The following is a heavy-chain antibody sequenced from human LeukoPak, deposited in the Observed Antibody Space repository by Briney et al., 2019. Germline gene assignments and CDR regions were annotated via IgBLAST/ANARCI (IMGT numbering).Heavy chain of an antibody. CDR1: GYTFTVYF. V-gene: IGHV1-2*02. Sequence: GASVKVSCKASGYTFTVYFMHWVRQAPGQGLEWMRWINPNSGGTNYAQKFQGRVTMTRDTSISTAYMELSRLRSDDTAVYYCASELNYDSSGCYFEFWGQGTLVTVSS. CDR2: INPNSGGT. J-gene: IGHJ4*02. CDR3: ASELNYDSSGCYFEF. D-gene: IGHD3-22*01.